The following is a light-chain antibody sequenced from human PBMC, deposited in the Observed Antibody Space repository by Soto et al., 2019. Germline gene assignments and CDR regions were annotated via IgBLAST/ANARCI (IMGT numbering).Light chain of an antibody. CDR2: DNN. J-gene: IGLJ2*01. CDR3: GTWDSCLSAVV. V-gene: IGLV1-51*01. Sequence: QSVLTQPPSVSAAPGQKVTISCSGSSSNIGNNYVSWYRQLPGTAPKLLIYDNNKRPSGIPDRFSGSKSGTSATLGITGPQTGDEADYYCGTWDSCLSAVVFGGGTKLTVL. CDR1: SSNIGNNY.